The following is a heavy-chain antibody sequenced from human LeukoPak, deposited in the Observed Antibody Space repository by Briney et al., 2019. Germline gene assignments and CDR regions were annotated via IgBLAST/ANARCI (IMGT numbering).Heavy chain of an antibody. D-gene: IGHD3-22*01. CDR2: IKQDGSEK. CDR3: ARDYYRSLDY. V-gene: IGHV3-7*01. Sequence: QAGGSLRPSCAASGFSFTYSWMAWVRQTPEKGLEWVANIKQDGSEKYYLDSVKGRFTISRDNAKNSLYLQMNSLRVEDTAVYYCARDYYRSLDYWGQGTLATVSS. CDR1: GFSFTYSW. J-gene: IGHJ4*02.